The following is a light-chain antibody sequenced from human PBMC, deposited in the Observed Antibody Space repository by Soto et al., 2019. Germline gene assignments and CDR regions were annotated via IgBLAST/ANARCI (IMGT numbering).Light chain of an antibody. CDR2: DAS. V-gene: IGKV3-11*01. CDR1: QSVSSY. J-gene: IGKJ4*01. Sequence: EIVLTQSPATLSLSPGERATLSCRASQSVSSYLHWYQQRPGQAPRLLMYDASNRATGIPARFSGSGSGTDFTLTNSSLEPEDFAVYYCQQRSNWPELTFGGGTKVEI. CDR3: QQRSNWPELT.